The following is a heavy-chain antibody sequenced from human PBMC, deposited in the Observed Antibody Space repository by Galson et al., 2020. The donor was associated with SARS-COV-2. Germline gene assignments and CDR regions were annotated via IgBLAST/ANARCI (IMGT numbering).Heavy chain of an antibody. D-gene: IGHD3-9*01. Sequence: GGSLRLSCAASGFTFSSYAMSWVRQAPGKGLEWVSAISGSGGSTYYADSVKGRFTISRDHSKNTLYLQMNSLRAEDTAVYYCAKVYVGTRYFGSYYFDDWGQGTLVTVSS. CDR2: ISGSGGST. V-gene: IGHV3-23*01. CDR3: AKVYVGTRYFGSYYFDD. CDR1: GFTFSSYA. J-gene: IGHJ4*02.